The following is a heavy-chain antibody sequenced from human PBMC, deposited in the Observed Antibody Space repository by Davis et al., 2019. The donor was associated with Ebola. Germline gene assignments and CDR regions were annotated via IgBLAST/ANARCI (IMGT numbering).Heavy chain of an antibody. CDR2: VNPYSGGT. V-gene: IGHV1-2*06. CDR3: ARVRYCGGDCSKNYYYGMDV. J-gene: IGHJ6*04. D-gene: IGHD2-21*02. Sequence: ASVKVSCKASGYTFTGYYMHWVRRAPGQGLEWMGRVNPYSGGTNYAQKFQARVTMTRDTSISTAYMELSRLRSDDTAVYYCARVRYCGGDCSKNYYYGMDVWGKGTTVTVSS. CDR1: GYTFTGYY.